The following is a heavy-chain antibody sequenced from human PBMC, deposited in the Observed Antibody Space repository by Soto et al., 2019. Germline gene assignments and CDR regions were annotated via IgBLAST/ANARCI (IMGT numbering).Heavy chain of an antibody. Sequence: SLRLSCAASGFTFSSYWMHWVRQAPGKGLVWVSRINSDGSSTSYADSVKGRFTISRDNAKNTLYLQMNSLRAEDTAVYYCARETYYDILTGPENQPNFDYWGQGTLVTVSS. D-gene: IGHD3-9*01. CDR2: INSDGSST. CDR3: ARETYYDILTGPENQPNFDY. CDR1: GFTFSSYW. J-gene: IGHJ4*02. V-gene: IGHV3-74*01.